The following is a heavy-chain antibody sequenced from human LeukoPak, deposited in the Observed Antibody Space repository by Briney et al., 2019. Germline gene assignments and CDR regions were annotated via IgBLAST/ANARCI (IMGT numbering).Heavy chain of an antibody. CDR1: GYTFTGYY. V-gene: IGHV1-2*02. CDR3: ARARGGDWRRTHIDFDY. CDR2: INPNSGGT. Sequence: ASVKVSCKASGYTFTGYYMHWVRQAPGQGLEWMGWINPNSGGTNYAQKFQGRVTMTRDMSTSTVYMELSSLRSEDTAVYYCARARGGDWRRTHIDFDYWGQGTLVTVSS. J-gene: IGHJ4*02. D-gene: IGHD2-21*02.